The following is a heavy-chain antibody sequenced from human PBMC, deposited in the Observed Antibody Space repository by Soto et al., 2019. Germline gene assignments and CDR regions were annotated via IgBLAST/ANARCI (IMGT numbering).Heavy chain of an antibody. V-gene: IGHV6-1*01. D-gene: IGHD3-3*01. CDR2: TYYRSKWYN. J-gene: IGHJ4*02. CDR3: AREKGITIFGVVIPRVDV. Sequence: SQTLSLTCAISGDSVSSNSAAWNWIRQSPSRGLEWLGRTYYRSKWYNDYAVSVKSRITINPDTSKNQFSLQLNSVTPEDTAVYYCAREKGITIFGVVIPRVDVWGQGTLVTVSS. CDR1: GDSVSSNSAA.